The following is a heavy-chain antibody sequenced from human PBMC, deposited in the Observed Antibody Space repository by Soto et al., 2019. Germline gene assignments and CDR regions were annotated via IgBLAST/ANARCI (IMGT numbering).Heavy chain of an antibody. D-gene: IGHD2-21*01. CDR3: ARDPTAYTDARNDY. J-gene: IGHJ4*02. CDR2: ISTSSSTI. Sequence: AGGSLRLSCAASGFTFSSYGMNWIRQAPGKGLEWVSYISTSSSTIYADSVKGRFTISRDNAKKSLYLQMNSLRAEDTAVYYCARDPTAYTDARNDYWGQGTLVTVSS. V-gene: IGHV3-48*01. CDR1: GFTFSSYG.